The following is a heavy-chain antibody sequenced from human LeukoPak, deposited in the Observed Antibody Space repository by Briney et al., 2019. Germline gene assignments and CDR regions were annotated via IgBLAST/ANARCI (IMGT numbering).Heavy chain of an antibody. CDR2: IYYSGST. J-gene: IGHJ3*02. D-gene: IGHD3-10*01. CDR1: GGSISSYY. CDR3: ARRDYYGSGSYYNWDAFDI. Sequence: SETLSLTCTVSGGSISSYYWSWIRQPPGKGLELIGYIYYSGSTNYNPSLKSRVTISVDTSKNQFSLKLSSVPAADPAVYYCARRDYYGSGSYYNWDAFDIWGQGTMATVSS. V-gene: IGHV4-59*01.